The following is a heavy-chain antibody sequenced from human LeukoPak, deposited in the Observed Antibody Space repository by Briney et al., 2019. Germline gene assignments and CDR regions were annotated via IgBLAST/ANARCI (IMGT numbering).Heavy chain of an antibody. Sequence: GGSLRLSCAASGFTFDDYAMHWVRQAPGKGLEWVSGISWNSGSIGYADSVKGRFTISRDNSKNTLYLQMNSLRAEDTAVYYCAKDGAAGNFDYWGQGTLVTVSS. CDR2: ISWNSGSI. CDR3: AKDGAAGNFDY. V-gene: IGHV3-9*01. J-gene: IGHJ4*02. CDR1: GFTFDDYA. D-gene: IGHD6-13*01.